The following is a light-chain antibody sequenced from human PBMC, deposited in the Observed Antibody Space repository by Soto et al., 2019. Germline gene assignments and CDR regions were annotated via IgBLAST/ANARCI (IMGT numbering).Light chain of an antibody. CDR1: SSNIGSNT. V-gene: IGLV1-44*01. J-gene: IGLJ1*01. Sequence: QSVLTQPPSASGTPGQRVTISCSGSSSNIGSNTVNWYQPLPGTAPKLLIYSNNQRPSGVPDRFSGSKSGTSASLAISGLQSEDEADYYCAAWDDSLNGLFGTGTKLTVL. CDR2: SNN. CDR3: AAWDDSLNGL.